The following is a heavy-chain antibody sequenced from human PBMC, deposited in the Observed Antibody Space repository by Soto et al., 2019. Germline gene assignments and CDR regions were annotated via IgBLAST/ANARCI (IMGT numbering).Heavy chain of an antibody. Sequence: QVQLVESGGGVVQPGRSLRLSCAASGFTFSSYGMHWVRQAPGKGLEWVAVIWYDGSNKYYADSVKGRFTISRDNSKNTLYLQMNSLRAEDTAGYYCARDAAVAGTPFDYWGQGTLVTVSS. CDR3: ARDAAVAGTPFDY. CDR1: GFTFSSYG. J-gene: IGHJ4*02. D-gene: IGHD6-19*01. V-gene: IGHV3-33*01. CDR2: IWYDGSNK.